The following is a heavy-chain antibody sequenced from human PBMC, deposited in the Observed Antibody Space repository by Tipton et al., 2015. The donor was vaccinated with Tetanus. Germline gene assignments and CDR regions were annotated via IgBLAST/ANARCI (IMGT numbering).Heavy chain of an antibody. V-gene: IGHV4-34*01. CDR3: ARGPPPLYYGSGIKFDP. Sequence: TLSLTCAVYGGSFSGYYWSWIRQPPGKGLEWIGEINHSGSTNYNPSLKSRVTISVDTSKNQFSLKLSSVTAADTAVYYFARGPPPLYYGSGIKFDPWGQGPLVTVS. CDR1: GGSFSGYY. CDR2: INHSGST. J-gene: IGHJ5*02. D-gene: IGHD3-10*01.